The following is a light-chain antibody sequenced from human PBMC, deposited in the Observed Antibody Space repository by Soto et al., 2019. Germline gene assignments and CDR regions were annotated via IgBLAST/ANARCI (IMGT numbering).Light chain of an antibody. CDR2: LEGSGSY. Sequence: QSVLTQSSSASASLGSSVKLTCTLSSGHSSYIIAWHQQQPGKAPRYLMKLEGSGSYNKGSGVPDRFSGSSSGADRYLTISKLQSEDEADYYCATWDSNFVVFGGGTKLTVL. J-gene: IGLJ2*01. CDR1: SGHSSYI. V-gene: IGLV4-60*03. CDR3: ATWDSNFVV.